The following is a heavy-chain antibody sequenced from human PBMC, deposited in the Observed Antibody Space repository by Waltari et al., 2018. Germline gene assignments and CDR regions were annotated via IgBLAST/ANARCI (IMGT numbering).Heavy chain of an antibody. CDR3: ARGIVGGSSHPLTYYYYYYMDV. Sequence: QVQLVQSGAEVKKPGSSVKVSCKASGGTFSSYAISWVRQAPGQGLEWMGGIIPIFGTANYAQTFQGRVTITADKSTSTAYMELSSLRSEDTAVYYCARGIVGGSSHPLTYYYYYYMDVWGKGTTVTVSS. V-gene: IGHV1-69*14. CDR1: GGTFSSYA. D-gene: IGHD2-15*01. CDR2: IIPIFGTA. J-gene: IGHJ6*03.